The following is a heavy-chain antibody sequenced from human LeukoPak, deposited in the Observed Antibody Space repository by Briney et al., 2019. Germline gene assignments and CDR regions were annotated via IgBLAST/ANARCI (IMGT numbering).Heavy chain of an antibody. D-gene: IGHD6-13*01. CDR3: ARLSAAAGLDAFDI. V-gene: IGHV4-59*08. CDR2: IYYSGSP. J-gene: IGHJ3*02. Sequence: PSETLSLTCTVSGGSISSYYWSWIRQPPGKGLEWLGYIYYSGSPNYNPSLKSRVTISVDTSKTQFSLKLSSVTAADTAVYYCARLSAAAGLDAFDIWGQGTMVTVSS. CDR1: GGSISSYY.